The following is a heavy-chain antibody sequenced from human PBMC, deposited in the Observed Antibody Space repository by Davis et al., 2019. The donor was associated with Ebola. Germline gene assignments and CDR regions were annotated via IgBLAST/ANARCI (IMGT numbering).Heavy chain of an antibody. J-gene: IGHJ4*02. Sequence: PGGSLRLSCAASGFTFTIWSMNWVRQAPGERLEWISYINIDSSSIMYADSVKGRFTISRDNAKNSVYLQMNGLRDEDTAVYFCARGGYYLDSWGQGTPVTVSS. CDR2: INIDSSSI. V-gene: IGHV3-48*02. D-gene: IGHD2-2*01. CDR1: GFTFTIWS. CDR3: ARGGYYLDS.